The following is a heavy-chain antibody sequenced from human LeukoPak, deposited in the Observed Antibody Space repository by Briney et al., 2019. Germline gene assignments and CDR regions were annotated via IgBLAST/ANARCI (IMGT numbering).Heavy chain of an antibody. CDR2: IGSGGSRTI. V-gene: IGHV3-48*04. CDR1: GLIFHDYS. D-gene: IGHD3-22*01. J-gene: IGHJ4*02. Sequence: GGSLRLSCVVSGLIFHDYSMNWVRQAPGKGLEWVSYIGSGGSRTIYYADSVKGRFTVSRDNAKNSLYLQMNSLRAEDTAVYYCARGGVVTITTLDYWGQGTLVTVSS. CDR3: ARGGVVTITTLDY.